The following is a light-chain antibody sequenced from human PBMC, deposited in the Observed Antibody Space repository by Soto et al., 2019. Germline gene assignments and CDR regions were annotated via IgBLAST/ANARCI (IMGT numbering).Light chain of an antibody. J-gene: IGLJ2*01. V-gene: IGLV2-14*01. CDR2: DVS. Sequence: QSVLTHPASVSGSPGQSITISCTGTRSDVGGYNYVSWYQQHPGKAPKLMIYDVSNRPSGVSNRFSGSKSGNTASLTISGLQAEDEADYYCSSYTSSSTLVVFGGGTQLTVL. CDR3: SSYTSSSTLVV. CDR1: RSDVGGYNY.